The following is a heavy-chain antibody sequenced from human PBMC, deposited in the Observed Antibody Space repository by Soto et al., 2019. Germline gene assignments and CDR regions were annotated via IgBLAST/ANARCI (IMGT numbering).Heavy chain of an antibody. CDR2: IYYSGST. CDR1: GCSVSSGSYY. J-gene: IGHJ4*02. D-gene: IGHD4-17*01. CDR3: ARDPRRTVTTGGY. V-gene: IGHV4-61*01. Sequence: PSETLSSCTVSGCSVSSGSYYWSWIRQPPGKGLEWIGYIYYSGSTNYNPSLKSRVTISVDTSKNQFSLKLSSVTAADTAVYYCARDPRRTVTTGGYWGQGTLVTVSS.